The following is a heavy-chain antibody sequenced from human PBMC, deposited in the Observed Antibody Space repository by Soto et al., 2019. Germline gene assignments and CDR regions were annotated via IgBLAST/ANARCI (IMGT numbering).Heavy chain of an antibody. V-gene: IGHV2-5*01. CDR1: GFSVSARGVG. J-gene: IGHJ4*02. CDR3: AHSPWGADPDD. CDR2: IYWNDDK. Sequence: QITLKESGPTLVKPTQTLTLTCTVSGFSVSARGVGVGWIRQPPGKALEWLGIIYWNDDKRYSPSLKSRLTITKDTSKNQVVLTMTNMDPVDTAPYYCAHSPWGADPDDWGQGTLVTVSS. D-gene: IGHD3-16*01.